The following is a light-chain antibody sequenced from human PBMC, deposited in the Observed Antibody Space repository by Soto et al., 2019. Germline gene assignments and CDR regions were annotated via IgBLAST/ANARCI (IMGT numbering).Light chain of an antibody. J-gene: IGKJ4*01. V-gene: IGKV3D-20*02. CDR3: QQRSNWPPT. CDR1: QSVSSSY. Sequence: EIVLTQSPGTLSLSPGERATLSCRASQSVSSSYLAWYQQKPSQAPRLLIYGASSRATGIPDRFSGSGSGTDFTLTISSLQSEDFAVYYCQQRSNWPPTFGGGTKVDNK. CDR2: GAS.